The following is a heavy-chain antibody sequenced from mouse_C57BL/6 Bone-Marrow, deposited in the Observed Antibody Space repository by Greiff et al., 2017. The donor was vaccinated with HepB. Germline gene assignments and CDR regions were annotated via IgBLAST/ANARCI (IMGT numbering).Heavy chain of an antibody. Sequence: EVQLQESGGGLVKPGGSLKLSCAASGFTFSDYGMHWVRQAPEKGLEWVAYISSGSSTIYYADTVKGRFTISRDNAKNTLFLQMTSLRSEDTAMYYCARRITTYFDYWGQGTTLTVSS. V-gene: IGHV5-17*01. D-gene: IGHD1-1*01. CDR3: ARRITTYFDY. CDR2: ISSGSSTI. J-gene: IGHJ2*01. CDR1: GFTFSDYG.